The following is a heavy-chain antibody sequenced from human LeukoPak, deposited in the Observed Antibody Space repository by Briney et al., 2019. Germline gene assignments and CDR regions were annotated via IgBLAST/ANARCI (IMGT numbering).Heavy chain of an antibody. CDR1: GGSISSGDYY. D-gene: IGHD2-21*01. CDR3: ARIVATYYFDY. V-gene: IGHV4-30-4*01. Sequence: SETLSLTCTVSGGSISSGDYYWSWIRQPPGKGLEWNGYIYYSGSTYYNPSLKSRVTISVDTSKNQFSLKLSSVTAADTAVYYCARIVATYYFDYWGQGTLVTVSS. CDR2: IYYSGST. J-gene: IGHJ4*02.